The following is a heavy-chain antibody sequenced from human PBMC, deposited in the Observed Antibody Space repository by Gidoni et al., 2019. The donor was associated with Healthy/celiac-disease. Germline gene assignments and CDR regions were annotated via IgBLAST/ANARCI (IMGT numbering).Heavy chain of an antibody. J-gene: IGHJ6*02. CDR3: ASLSGSYLYYYYGMDV. V-gene: IGHV3-53*01. CDR1: GFTVSSNY. CDR2: IYSGGST. D-gene: IGHD1-26*01. Sequence: EVQLVESGGGLIQPGGSLRLSCAASGFTVSSNYMSWVRQAPGKGLEWVSVIYSGGSTYYADSVKGRFTISRDNSKNTLYLQMNSLRAEDTAVYYCASLSGSYLYYYYGMDVWGQGTTVTVSS.